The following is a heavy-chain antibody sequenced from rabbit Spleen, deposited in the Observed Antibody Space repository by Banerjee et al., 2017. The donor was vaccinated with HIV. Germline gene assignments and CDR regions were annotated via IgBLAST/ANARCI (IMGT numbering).Heavy chain of an antibody. V-gene: IGHV1S47*01. CDR3: ARSGHVGGDYIWDL. D-gene: IGHD1-1*01. Sequence: QEQLVEYGGDLVLPGGSLQLSCKASGFDFSSYGVSWVRQGPGKGLEWIGYIDPIFGSTVYASWVNGRFTISRENTQNTLYLQLNSLTVADTATYFCARSGHVGGDYIWDLWGQGTLVTVS. CDR1: GFDFSSYG. CDR2: IDPIFGST. J-gene: IGHJ3*01.